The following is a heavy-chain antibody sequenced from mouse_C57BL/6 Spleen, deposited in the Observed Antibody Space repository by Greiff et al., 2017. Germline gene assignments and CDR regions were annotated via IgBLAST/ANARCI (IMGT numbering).Heavy chain of an antibody. CDR3: ARGDDGYYEGYYAMDY. CDR1: GFTFSDYY. D-gene: IGHD2-3*01. Sequence: DVKLVESEGGLVQPGSSMKLSCTASGFTFSDYYMAWVRQVPEKGLEWVANINYDGSSTYYLDSLKSRFIISRDNAKNILYLQMSSLKSEDTATYYCARGDDGYYEGYYAMDYGGQGTSVTVSS. J-gene: IGHJ4*01. CDR2: INYDGSST. V-gene: IGHV5-16*01.